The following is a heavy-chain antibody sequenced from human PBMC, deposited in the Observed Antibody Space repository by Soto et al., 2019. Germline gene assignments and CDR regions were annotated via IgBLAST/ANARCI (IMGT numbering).Heavy chain of an antibody. CDR2: INQDGSKK. Sequence: GGSLRLSCAASGFAFGNSWMNWVRQAPGKGLEWVANINQDGSKKYYVDSVKGRFTISRDNARNTVSLQMSSLRAEDTAIYYCARGDRGGFDLWGHGTMVTVSS. CDR3: ARGDRGGFDL. V-gene: IGHV3-7*01. D-gene: IGHD3-10*01. CDR1: GFAFGNSW. J-gene: IGHJ3*01.